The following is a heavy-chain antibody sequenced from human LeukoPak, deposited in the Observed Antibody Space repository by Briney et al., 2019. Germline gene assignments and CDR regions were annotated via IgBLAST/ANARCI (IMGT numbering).Heavy chain of an antibody. V-gene: IGHV3-9*01. CDR1: GFNFNNYV. CDR2: ISWNSGTR. Sequence: GGSLRLSCAGSGFNFNNYVMHWVRQAPGKGLEWLSGISWNSGTRGYADSVKGRFTISRDNSKNSLYLQMNSLRPDDTAFYYCAKATGDWYFDLWGRGTLVTVSS. CDR3: AKATGDWYFDL. D-gene: IGHD7-27*01. J-gene: IGHJ2*01.